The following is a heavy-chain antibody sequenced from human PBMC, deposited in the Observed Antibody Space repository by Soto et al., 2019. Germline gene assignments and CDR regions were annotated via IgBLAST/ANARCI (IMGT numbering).Heavy chain of an antibody. J-gene: IGHJ6*02. D-gene: IGHD3-22*01. V-gene: IGHV1-58*02. CDR3: AADPYYYDSSGYPNSYYYYYGMDV. CDR1: GFTFTSSA. CDR2: IVVGSGNT. Sequence: QMQLVQSGPEVKKPGTSVKVSCKASGFTFTSSAMQWVRQARGQRLEWIGWIVVGSGNTNYAQKFQERVTITRDMSTSKAXXEXSXXRSEDTAVYYCAADPYYYDSSGYPNSYYYYYGMDVWGQGTTVTVSS.